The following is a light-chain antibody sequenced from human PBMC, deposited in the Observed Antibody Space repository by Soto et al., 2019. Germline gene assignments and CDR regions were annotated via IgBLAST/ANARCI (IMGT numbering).Light chain of an antibody. J-gene: IGKJ4*01. CDR1: QVIRNE. CDR3: LQPNSYPLT. CDR2: AAS. V-gene: IGKV1-17*01. Sequence: DIQMTQSPTSLSASVGDRVTITFRASQVIRNELGWYQHQPAKAPRLLIYAASSLQSGVPSSFSDSGSGTEFTLTISSHTPEDFATYYFLQPNSYPLTFGGGTKVEI.